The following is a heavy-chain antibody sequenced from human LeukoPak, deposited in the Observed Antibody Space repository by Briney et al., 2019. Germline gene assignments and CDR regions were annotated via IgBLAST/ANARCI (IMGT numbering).Heavy chain of an antibody. CDR2: INRDGSLT. V-gene: IGHV3-7*02. Sequence: QPGGSLRLSCAASGSTFSNYWMSWVRQAPGKGLEWVANINRDGSLTYYVDSVKGRFTISRDNAKNTLYLQMNSLRAEDTAVYYCATGNCGGDCYSGYWGQGTLVTVSS. J-gene: IGHJ4*02. CDR3: ATGNCGGDCYSGY. CDR1: GSTFSNYW. D-gene: IGHD2-21*02.